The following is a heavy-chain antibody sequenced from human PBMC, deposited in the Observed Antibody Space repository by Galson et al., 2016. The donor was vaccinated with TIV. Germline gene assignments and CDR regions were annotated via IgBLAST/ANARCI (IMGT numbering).Heavy chain of an antibody. J-gene: IGHJ4*02. D-gene: IGHD2-15*01. V-gene: IGHV1-8*01. Sequence: SVKVSCKASGYTLNNYDISWVRQATGQGLEWMGWMNPNSGNAGYAQKFQGRVTMTSNTSVNTAYMEVRSLRSEDTAVYYCARARRGYCSGGSCLPGYWGQGTLVTVSS. CDR3: ARARRGYCSGGSCLPGY. CDR1: GYTLNNYD. CDR2: MNPNSGNA.